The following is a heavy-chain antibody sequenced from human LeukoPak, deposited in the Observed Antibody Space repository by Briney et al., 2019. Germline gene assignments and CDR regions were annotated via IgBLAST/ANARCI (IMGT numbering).Heavy chain of an antibody. J-gene: IGHJ4*02. V-gene: IGHV1-18*01. D-gene: IGHD1-26*01. CDR2: ISPYNGNT. CDR3: AIEGPGELDPTFDY. Sequence: ASVKVSGKASGYTFTNYGISWVRQAPGQGLEWMGWISPYNGNTNYAQKFQGRVTMTTDTSTSTVYMELRSLRSDDTALYYCAIEGPGELDPTFDYWGQGTLVTVSS. CDR1: GYTFTNYG.